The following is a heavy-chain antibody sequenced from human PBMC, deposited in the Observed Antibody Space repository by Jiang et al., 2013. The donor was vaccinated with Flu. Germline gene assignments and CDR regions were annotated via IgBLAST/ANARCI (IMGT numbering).Heavy chain of an antibody. V-gene: IGHV5-10-1*01. CDR1: STALPSYW. CDR2: IDPADSYS. J-gene: IGHJ5*02. CDR3: ARHNGASGHQRSLPGHNWFDP. D-gene: IGHD1-14*01. Sequence: KRPGDGRLRSLLVRVTWSTALPSYWISWLRQMPGKGLEWMGRIDPADSYSNYSPSFQGRVNISVDRSLSTAYLQWSSLRASDTAMYYCARHNGASGHQRSLPGHNWFDPWGQGTLVTVSS.